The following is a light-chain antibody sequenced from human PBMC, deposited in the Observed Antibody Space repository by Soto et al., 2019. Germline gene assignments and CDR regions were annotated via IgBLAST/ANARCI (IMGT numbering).Light chain of an antibody. CDR3: QVWDSSSDHYV. V-gene: IGLV3-21*02. J-gene: IGLJ1*01. Sequence: ELTQPPSVSVAPGQTARISCGGDNIGTKSVHWYQQKPGQAPVLVIYDDHDRPSGIPERFSGSNSGNTATLTITRVKAGDEADYYCQVWDSSSDHYVFAAGTKVTVL. CDR1: NIGTKS. CDR2: DDH.